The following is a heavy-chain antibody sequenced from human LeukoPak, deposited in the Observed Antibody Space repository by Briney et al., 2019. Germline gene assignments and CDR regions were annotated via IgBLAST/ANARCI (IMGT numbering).Heavy chain of an antibody. CDR2: ISPSGGIT. V-gene: IGHV3-23*01. J-gene: IGHJ4*02. D-gene: IGHD3-22*01. Sequence: PGGSLRLSCAASGFTFSSHGMNWVRQAPGKGLEWVSGISPSGGITYYTDSVKGRFTISRDNSKNTVSLQMNSLRGEDTAVYYCAKSPDRGGYYGYFDYWGQGTLVTVSS. CDR1: GFTFSSHG. CDR3: AKSPDRGGYYGYFDY.